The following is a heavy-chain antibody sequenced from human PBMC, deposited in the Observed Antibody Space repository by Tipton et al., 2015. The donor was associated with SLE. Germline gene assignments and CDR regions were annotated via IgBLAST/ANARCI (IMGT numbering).Heavy chain of an antibody. CDR2: IRSKAYGGTT. J-gene: IGHJ2*01. CDR3: ARASMFCRDGTCYTDWYFDL. D-gene: IGHD2-15*01. Sequence: SLRLSCTASGFTLGAYTMSWVRQAPGKGLEWVGFIRSKAYGGTTEYAASVKGRFTISRDNSKNTLYLQMNSLRPDDTAIYYCARASMFCRDGTCYTDWYFDLWGRGTPVSVSS. V-gene: IGHV3-49*04. CDR1: GFTLGAYT.